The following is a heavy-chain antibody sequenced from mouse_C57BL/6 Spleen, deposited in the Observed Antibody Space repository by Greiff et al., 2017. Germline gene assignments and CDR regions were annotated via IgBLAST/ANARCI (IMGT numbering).Heavy chain of an antibody. J-gene: IGHJ2*01. CDR3: TRVLPYFDD. CDR2: IDPETGGT. CDR1: GYTFTDYE. Sequence: QVQLQQSGAELARPGASVTLSCKASGYTFTDYEMHWVKQTPVHGLEWIGAIDPETGGTAYNQKFKGKAILTADKSSSTAYMGLRSLTSEDSAVDYCTRVLPYFDDWGQGTTLTVSA. V-gene: IGHV1-15*01.